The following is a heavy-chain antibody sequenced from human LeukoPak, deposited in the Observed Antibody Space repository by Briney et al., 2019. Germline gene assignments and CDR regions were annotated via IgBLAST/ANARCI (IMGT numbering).Heavy chain of an antibody. J-gene: IGHJ4*02. CDR3: ASLYGQGGSFDY. CDR1: GFTFSSYS. Sequence: GGSLRLSCAASGFTFSSYSMNLVRQAPGKGLEWVSSISSSSSYIYYADSVKGRFTISRDNAKNSLYLQMNSLRAEDTAVYYCASLYGQGGSFDYWGQGTLVTVSS. CDR2: ISSSSSYI. V-gene: IGHV3-21*01. D-gene: IGHD2/OR15-2a*01.